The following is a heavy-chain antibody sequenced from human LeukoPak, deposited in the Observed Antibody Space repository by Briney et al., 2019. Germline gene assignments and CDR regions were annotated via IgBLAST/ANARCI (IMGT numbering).Heavy chain of an antibody. CDR3: ARGSLWFGESNWFDP. D-gene: IGHD3-10*01. V-gene: IGHV1-2*02. Sequence: ASVKVSCKASGYTFTGYYMHWVRQAPGQGLEWMGWINPNSGGTNYAQKFQGRVTMTRDTSISTAYMELSRLRSDDTAAYYCARGSLWFGESNWFDPWGQGTLVTVSS. CDR2: INPNSGGT. J-gene: IGHJ5*02. CDR1: GYTFTGYY.